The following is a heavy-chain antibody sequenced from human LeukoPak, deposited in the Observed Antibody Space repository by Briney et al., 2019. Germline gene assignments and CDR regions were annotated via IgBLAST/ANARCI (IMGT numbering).Heavy chain of an antibody. CDR3: ATHSDGGLGN. Sequence: GGSLRLSCAASGFSFSTYWMSWVRQAPGKGLERLATIKEDGSKKYYVDSAKGRFTISRDNVQKSLYLQVNSLRAGDTAIYYCATHSDGGLGNWGQGTLVTVSS. CDR2: IKEDGSKK. V-gene: IGHV3-7*03. D-gene: IGHD3-16*01. CDR1: GFSFSTYW. J-gene: IGHJ4*02.